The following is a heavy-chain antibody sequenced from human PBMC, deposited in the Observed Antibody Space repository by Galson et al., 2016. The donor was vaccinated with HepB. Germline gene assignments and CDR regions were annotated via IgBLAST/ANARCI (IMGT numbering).Heavy chain of an antibody. CDR1: GGTFTNYA. V-gene: IGHV1-69*13. CDR3: ARGWELLDY. CDR2: ITPLFGTT. J-gene: IGHJ4*02. D-gene: IGHD1-26*01. Sequence: SVKVSCKVSGGTFTNYAINWVRQAPGRGLEWMGGITPLFGTTNYAQNFQGRVTITADEATSTAYMELSSLTSEDTAVYYCARGWELLDYWSQGTLLTVSS.